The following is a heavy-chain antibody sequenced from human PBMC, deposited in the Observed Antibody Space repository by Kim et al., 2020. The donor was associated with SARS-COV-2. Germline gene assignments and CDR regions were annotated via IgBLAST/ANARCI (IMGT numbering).Heavy chain of an antibody. CDR3: AKDKGAIAAAGTIDY. J-gene: IGHJ4*02. V-gene: IGHV3-9*01. Sequence: DSVKGRFTISRDNAKNSLYLQMNSLRAEDTALYYCAKDKGAIAAAGTIDYWGQGTLVTVSS. D-gene: IGHD6-13*01.